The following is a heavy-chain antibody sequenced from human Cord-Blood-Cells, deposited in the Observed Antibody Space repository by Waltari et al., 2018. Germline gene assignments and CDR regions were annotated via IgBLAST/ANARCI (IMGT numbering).Heavy chain of an antibody. J-gene: IGHJ4*02. CDR3: ARGRRDRSYYFDY. Sequence: QVQLVESGGGVVQPGRSLRLSCAASGFTFSSYAMLWVRQAPGKGLEWVEVISYDGSNKYYADSVKGRFTISRDNSKNTLYLQMNSLRAEDTAVYYCARGRRDRSYYFDYWGQGTLVTVSS. D-gene: IGHD3-10*01. CDR1: GFTFSSYA. V-gene: IGHV3-30-3*01. CDR2: ISYDGSNK.